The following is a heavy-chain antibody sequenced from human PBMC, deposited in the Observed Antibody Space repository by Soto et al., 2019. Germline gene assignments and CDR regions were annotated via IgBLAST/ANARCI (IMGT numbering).Heavy chain of an antibody. CDR3: AKRHYYGSGSFALAT. Sequence: GGSLRLSCAGSGFTFSSNAMSWVRQAPGKGLEWVSSVSGDGYASDYADSVEGRFTVSRHNSKNTLYLQMNSLRAEDTAVYYCAKRHYYGSGSFALATWGQGTLVTVSS. D-gene: IGHD3-10*01. CDR2: VSGDGYAS. CDR1: GFTFSSNA. J-gene: IGHJ4*03. V-gene: IGHV3-23*01.